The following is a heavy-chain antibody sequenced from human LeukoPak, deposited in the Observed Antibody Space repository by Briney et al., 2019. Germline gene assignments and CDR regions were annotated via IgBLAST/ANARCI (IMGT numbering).Heavy chain of an antibody. J-gene: IGHJ6*03. V-gene: IGHV4-39*07. D-gene: IGHD2-15*01. CDR2: IYYRGST. CDR1: GGSISSSSYY. Sequence: SETLSLTCTVSGGSISSSSYYWGWIRQPPGKGLEWIGSIYYRGSTYYNPSLKSRVTISVDTSKNQFSLKLSSVTAADTAVYYCARGYCSGGSCYSYYYYYYMDVWGKGTTVTISS. CDR3: ARGYCSGGSCYSYYYYYYMDV.